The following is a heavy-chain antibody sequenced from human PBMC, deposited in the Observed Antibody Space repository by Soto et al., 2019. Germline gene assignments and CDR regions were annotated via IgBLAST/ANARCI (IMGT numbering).Heavy chain of an antibody. Sequence: PAKASCKTPGFMFTSTAVWWVRQARGQRLEWIGWLVVGSGNTHYAQHFQERVTLTRDTSASTVYMEVSSLTSEDTAMYYCARSSGGNFGLIIEGTNWFAPWGQGTLVTVSS. CDR3: ARSSGGNFGLIIEGTNWFAP. CDR2: LVVGSGNT. D-gene: IGHD1-26*01. CDR1: GFMFTSTA. J-gene: IGHJ5*02. V-gene: IGHV1-58*01.